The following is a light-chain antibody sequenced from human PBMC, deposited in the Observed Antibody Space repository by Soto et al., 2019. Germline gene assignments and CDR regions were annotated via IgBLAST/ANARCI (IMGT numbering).Light chain of an antibody. J-gene: IGLJ1*01. CDR1: SSDIGGYYY. Sequence: QSALTQPASVSGSPGQSIPISCTGTSSDIGGYYYVSWYQHHPGKAPKLIIYQVTNRPSGVSHRFSGSKSGNTASLTISGLQAEDEADYYCTSYSSSSTFYVFGAGTKLTVL. CDR3: TSYSSSSTFYV. CDR2: QVT. V-gene: IGLV2-14*01.